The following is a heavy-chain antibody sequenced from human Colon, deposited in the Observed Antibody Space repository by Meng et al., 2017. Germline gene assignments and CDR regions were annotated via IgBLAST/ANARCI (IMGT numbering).Heavy chain of an antibody. J-gene: IGHJ1*01. Sequence: SETLSLTCNVPGASISNYYWNWVRQPPGKGLEWIGYLHYSGSTKYNPPLKSRVTISGDTSKNQFSLTLTSVTAADTAVYYCARGNVIWLGDFQRKGGLDSWGQGTRVTVSS. CDR3: ARGNVIWLGDFQRKGGLDS. V-gene: IGHV4-59*01. D-gene: IGHD3-10*01. CDR2: LHYSGST. CDR1: GASISNYY.